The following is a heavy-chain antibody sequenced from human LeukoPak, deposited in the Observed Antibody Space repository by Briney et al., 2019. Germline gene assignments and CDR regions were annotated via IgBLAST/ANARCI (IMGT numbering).Heavy chain of an antibody. Sequence: GRSLRLSCAASGFSFSRYGMHWVRQAPGEGLEWVGVIWYDGTKQYYADSVKGRFTISRDNSKNTLDLHMNRLGVEDTAVYYCARASWISGYDYGEAFDIWGQGTLVTVSS. CDR3: ARASWISGYDYGEAFDI. J-gene: IGHJ3*02. V-gene: IGHV3-33*01. D-gene: IGHD5-12*01. CDR1: GFSFSRYG. CDR2: IWYDGTKQ.